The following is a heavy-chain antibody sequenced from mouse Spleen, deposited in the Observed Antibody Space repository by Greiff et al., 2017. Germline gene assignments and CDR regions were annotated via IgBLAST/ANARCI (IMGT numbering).Heavy chain of an antibody. V-gene: IGHV1-15*01. CDR2: IDPETGGT. CDR3: TRLNGPDYFDY. Sequence: QVQLQQSGAELVRPGASVTLSCKASGYTFTDYEMHWVKQTPVHGLEWIGAIDPETGGTAYNQKFKGKAILTADKSSSTAYMELRSLTSEDSAVYYCTRLNGPDYFDYWGQGTTLTVSS. CDR1: GYTFTDYE. J-gene: IGHJ2*01. D-gene: IGHD1-1*02.